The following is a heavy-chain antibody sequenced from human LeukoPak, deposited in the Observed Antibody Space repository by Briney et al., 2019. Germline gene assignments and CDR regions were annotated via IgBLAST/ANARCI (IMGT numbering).Heavy chain of an antibody. CDR1: GFTFSSYG. J-gene: IGHJ4*02. Sequence: GRSLRLSCAASGFTFSSYGMHWVRQAPGKGLEWVAVIWYDGSNKYYADSVKGRFTISRDNAKNTLYLQMGSLRAEDTAVYYCARERWLNGPFDYWGQGTLVTVSS. V-gene: IGHV3-33*01. CDR3: ARERWLNGPFDY. D-gene: IGHD5-24*01. CDR2: IWYDGSNK.